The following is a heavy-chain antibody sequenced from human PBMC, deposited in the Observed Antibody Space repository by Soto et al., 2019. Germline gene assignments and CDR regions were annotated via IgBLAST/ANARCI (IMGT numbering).Heavy chain of an antibody. J-gene: IGHJ4*02. V-gene: IGHV4-31*03. CDR2: IYYSGST. CDR1: GGSISSGGYY. CDR3: ARVSYYYDRMLRAGDY. Sequence: QVQLQESGPGLVKPSQTLSLTCTVSGGSISSGGYYWSWIRQHPGKGLEWLGYIYYSGSTYYNPSLQSRVTVSVDTSKNQFSLKLSSVTAADTAGYYCARVSYYYDRMLRAGDYGGQGTLVTVSS. D-gene: IGHD3-22*01.